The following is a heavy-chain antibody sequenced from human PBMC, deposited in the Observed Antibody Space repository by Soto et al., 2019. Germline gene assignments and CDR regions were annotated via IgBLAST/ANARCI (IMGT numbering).Heavy chain of an antibody. Sequence: ASVKVSCKASGYTFTDYYIHWVRQAPGQGLEWMGGINPNSGGTNYAQKFQGRVTMTRDTSISTADMELSRLRTDDTAVYYCASPTKPVVYYYYYFGIDVWGQGTTVTVSS. CDR2: INPNSGGT. CDR3: ASPTKPVVYYYYYFGIDV. V-gene: IGHV1-2*02. J-gene: IGHJ6*02. D-gene: IGHD1-26*01. CDR1: GYTFTDYY.